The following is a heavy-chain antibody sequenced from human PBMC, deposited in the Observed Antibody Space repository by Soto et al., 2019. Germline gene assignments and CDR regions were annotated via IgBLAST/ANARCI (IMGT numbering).Heavy chain of an antibody. CDR2: ISGSGGST. V-gene: IGHV3-23*01. CDR3: AKDPKYSSSWYFPLDPFDI. Sequence: RRLSCAASGFTFSSYAMSWVRQAPGKGLEWVSAISGSGGSTYYADSVKGRFTISRDNSKNTLYLQMNSLRAEDTAVYYCAKDPKYSSSWYFPLDPFDIWGQGTMVTVSS. CDR1: GFTFSSYA. D-gene: IGHD6-13*01. J-gene: IGHJ3*02.